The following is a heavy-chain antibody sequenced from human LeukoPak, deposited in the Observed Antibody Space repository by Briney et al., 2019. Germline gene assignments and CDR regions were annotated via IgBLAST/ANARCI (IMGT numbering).Heavy chain of an antibody. J-gene: IGHJ4*02. CDR1: GFTFSSYW. CDR2: IKQDGSEK. CDR3: ARDHPEGYFDY. Sequence: GGSLRLSCAVSGFTFSSYWMSWVRQAPGKGLEWVANIKQDGSEKYYVDSVKGRFTISRDNAKNSLYLQMNSLRAEDTAVYYCARDHPEGYFDYWGQGTLVTVSS. V-gene: IGHV3-7*01.